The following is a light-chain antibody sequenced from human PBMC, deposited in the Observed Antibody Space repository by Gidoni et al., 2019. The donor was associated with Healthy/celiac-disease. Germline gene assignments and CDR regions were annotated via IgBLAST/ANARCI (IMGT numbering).Light chain of an antibody. Sequence: DIAMTQSPLSLLVTPGEPASISCRSSQSLLHSNGYNYFDWYLQKPGQSPQLLIYLGSNRASGVPDRFSGSGSGTDFTLKISRVEAEDVGVYYCMQALQTPRTFGQGTKLEIK. V-gene: IGKV2-28*01. J-gene: IGKJ2*02. CDR3: MQALQTPRT. CDR1: QSLLHSNGYNY. CDR2: LGS.